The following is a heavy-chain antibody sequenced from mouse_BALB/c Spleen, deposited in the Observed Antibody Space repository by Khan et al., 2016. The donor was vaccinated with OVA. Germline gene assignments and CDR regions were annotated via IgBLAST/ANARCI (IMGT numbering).Heavy chain of an antibody. Sequence: QIQLVQSGPELKKPGETVKISCKASGYIFTNHGMNWVKQAPGKGLKWMGWINTYSGEPTYVDDFKGRFAFSLETPASTAYLQINNLKNEDTATYFCARVGYSESMDYWGQGTSVTVSS. CDR1: GYIFTNHG. CDR2: INTYSGEP. J-gene: IGHJ4*01. CDR3: ARVGYSESMDY. D-gene: IGHD2-14*01. V-gene: IGHV9-3-1*01.